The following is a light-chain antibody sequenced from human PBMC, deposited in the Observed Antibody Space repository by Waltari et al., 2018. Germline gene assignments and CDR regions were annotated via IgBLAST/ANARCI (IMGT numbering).Light chain of an antibody. J-gene: IGKJ2*01. V-gene: IGKV1-39*01. CDR3: QQSYSTPMYT. CDR1: QSIRSY. Sequence: DIQMTQSPSSLSASVGDRVTITCRASQSIRSYLNLYQQKPGKAPKLLIYAASSLQSGVPSRFSGSGSGTDFTLTISSLQPEDFATYYCQQSYSTPMYTFGQGTKLEIK. CDR2: AAS.